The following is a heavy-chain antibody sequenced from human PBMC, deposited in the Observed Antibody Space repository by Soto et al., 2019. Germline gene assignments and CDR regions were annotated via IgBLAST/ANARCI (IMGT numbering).Heavy chain of an antibody. J-gene: IGHJ1*01. CDR2: ISAYNGNT. V-gene: IGHV1-18*01. CDR1: GYTFTSYS. D-gene: IGHD5-12*01. CDR3: ARDFDMATEYFQH. Sequence: ASVKVSCKASGYTFTSYSISWVRQGPGQGLEWMGWISAYNGNTNYAQKLQGRVTMTTDTSTSTAYMELRSLRSDDTAVYYCARDFDMATEYFQHWGQGTLVTVSS.